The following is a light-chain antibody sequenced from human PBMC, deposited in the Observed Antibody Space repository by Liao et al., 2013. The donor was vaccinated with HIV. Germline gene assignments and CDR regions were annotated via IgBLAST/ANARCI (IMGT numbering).Light chain of an antibody. CDR1: NIGGKS. CDR2: YDS. Sequence: SYELTQPPSVSVAPGKTARMTCGGNNIGGKSVHWYQQQPGQAPVLVISYDSERPSGIPERFSGSKSGNTATLSISRVEAGDEADYFCQLWDSSDDSYVFGTGSKVTVL. V-gene: IGLV3-21*01. J-gene: IGLJ1*01. CDR3: QLWDSSDDSYV.